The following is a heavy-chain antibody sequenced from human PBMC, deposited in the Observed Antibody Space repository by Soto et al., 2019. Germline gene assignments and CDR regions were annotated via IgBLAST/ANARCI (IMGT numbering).Heavy chain of an antibody. D-gene: IGHD3-22*01. J-gene: IGHJ4*02. CDR2: INPSGGST. V-gene: IGHV1-46*01. CDR1: GYTFTSYY. Sequence: ASVKVSCKASGYTFTSYYMHWVRQAPGQGLEWMGIINPSGGSTSYAQKFQGRVTISRDNSKNTLYLQMNSLRAEDTAVYYCASLTYYYDSSGSRQDYWGQGTLVTVSS. CDR3: ASLTYYYDSSGSRQDY.